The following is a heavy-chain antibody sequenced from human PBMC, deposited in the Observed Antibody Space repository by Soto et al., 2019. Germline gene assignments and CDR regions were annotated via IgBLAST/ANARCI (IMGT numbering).Heavy chain of an antibody. CDR2: INPILSMS. D-gene: IGHD3-10*01. CDR1: GDTFTFYS. J-gene: IGHJ4*02. CDR3: ASSYGSGYRAFDY. Sequence: QVQLVQSGAEVKRPGSSVKVSCKASGDTFTFYSINWVRQAPGLGLEWMGRINPILSMSNYAQRFQGRVTMTADKSTSTAYMALGSVGSEDTAIYYCASSYGSGYRAFDYWGQGALVTVSS. V-gene: IGHV1-69*02.